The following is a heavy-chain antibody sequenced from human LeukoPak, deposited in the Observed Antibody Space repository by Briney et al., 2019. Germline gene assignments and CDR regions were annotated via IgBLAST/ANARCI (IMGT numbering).Heavy chain of an antibody. CDR3: ARHSMVAATRRITGYNWFDP. Sequence: KPSETLSLTCTVSGGSISSSSYYWGWIRQPPGKGLEWIGSIYYSGSTYYNPSLKSRVTISVDTSKNQFSLKLSSVTAADTAVYYCARHSMVAATRRITGYNWFDPWGQGTLVTVSS. D-gene: IGHD2-15*01. V-gene: IGHV4-39*01. CDR2: IYYSGST. J-gene: IGHJ5*02. CDR1: GGSISSSSYY.